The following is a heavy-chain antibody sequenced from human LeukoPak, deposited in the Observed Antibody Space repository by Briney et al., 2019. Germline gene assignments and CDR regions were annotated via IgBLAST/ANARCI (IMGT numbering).Heavy chain of an antibody. CDR3: ARHFGTGDNFDY. D-gene: IGHD1-1*01. Sequence: ASVEVSCKSSGYTFTNNDIHWVRQATGQGLEWMGWMHPNGGDTGYAQKFQGRVTMTRNTSISTAYMELSSLRPEDTAVYYCARHFGTGDNFDYWGQGTLLIVSS. V-gene: IGHV1-8*01. J-gene: IGHJ4*02. CDR1: GYTFTNND. CDR2: MHPNGGDT.